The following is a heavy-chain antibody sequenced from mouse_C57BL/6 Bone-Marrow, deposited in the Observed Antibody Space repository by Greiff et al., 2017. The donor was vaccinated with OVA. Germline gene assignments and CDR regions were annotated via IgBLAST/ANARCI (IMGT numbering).Heavy chain of an antibody. V-gene: IGHV5-17*01. Sequence: EVKLVESGGGLVKPGGSLKLSCAASGFTFSDYGMHWVRQAPEKGLEWVAYISSGSSTIYYADTVKGRFTISRDNAKNTLFLQMTSLRSEDTAMYYCARGAYYSNCHWYFDVWGTGTTVTVSS. CDR2: ISSGSSTI. J-gene: IGHJ1*03. CDR3: ARGAYYSNCHWYFDV. D-gene: IGHD2-5*01. CDR1: GFTFSDYG.